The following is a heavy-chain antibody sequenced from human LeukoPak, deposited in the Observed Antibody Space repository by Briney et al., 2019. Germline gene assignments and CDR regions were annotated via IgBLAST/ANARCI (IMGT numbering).Heavy chain of an antibody. Sequence: ASVKVSCKASGYTFSNYDINWVRQATGQGLEWMGWMNPNSGNTGYAQKFQGRVTMTRNTSISTAYMELSSLRSEDTAVYYCARVFGSSEFDYWGQGTLVTVSS. J-gene: IGHJ4*02. CDR1: GYTFSNYD. V-gene: IGHV1-8*02. D-gene: IGHD6-6*01. CDR2: MNPNSGNT. CDR3: ARVFGSSEFDY.